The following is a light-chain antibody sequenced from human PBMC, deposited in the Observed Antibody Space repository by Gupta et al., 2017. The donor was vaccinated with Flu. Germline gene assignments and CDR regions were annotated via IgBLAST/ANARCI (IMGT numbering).Light chain of an antibody. CDR1: SIASKT. J-gene: IGLJ2*01. V-gene: IGLV3-21*02. Sequence: GQKARITCGGNSIASKTVHWYQQKPGQAPVLVVYDDTARPSGIPERFSGSNSGNAATFTISRVEAGDEADYFCQVWDSGSHHVVFGGGTKLTVL. CDR2: DDT. CDR3: QVWDSGSHHVV.